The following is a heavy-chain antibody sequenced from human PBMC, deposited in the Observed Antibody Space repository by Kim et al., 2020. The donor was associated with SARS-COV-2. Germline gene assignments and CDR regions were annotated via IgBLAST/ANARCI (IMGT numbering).Heavy chain of an antibody. CDR3: ARDGLGDTAMVNEGGYFDY. CDR2: ISYDGSNK. V-gene: IGHV3-33*05. Sequence: GGSLRLSCAASGFTFSSYGMHWVRQAPGKGLEWVAVISYDGSNKYYADSVKGRFTISRDNSKNTLYLQMNSLRAEDTAVYYCARDGLGDTAMVNEGGYFDYWGQGTLVTVSS. D-gene: IGHD5-18*01. CDR1: GFTFSSYG. J-gene: IGHJ4*02.